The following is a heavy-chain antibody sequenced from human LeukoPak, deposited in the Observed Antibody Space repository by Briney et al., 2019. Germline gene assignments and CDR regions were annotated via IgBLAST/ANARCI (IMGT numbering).Heavy chain of an antibody. CDR2: IYHSGST. Sequence: SETLSLTCAVSGGSISSGGYSWSWIRQPPGKGLEWIGYIYHSGSTYYNPSLKSRVTISVDRSKNQFSLKLSSVTAADTAVYFCARQNSGARLNVWGQGTTVTVSS. CDR3: ARQNSGARLNV. J-gene: IGHJ6*02. D-gene: IGHD6-25*01. V-gene: IGHV4-30-2*01. CDR1: GGSISSGGYS.